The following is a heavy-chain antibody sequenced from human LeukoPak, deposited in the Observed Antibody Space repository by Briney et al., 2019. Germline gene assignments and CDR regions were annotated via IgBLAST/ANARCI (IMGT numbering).Heavy chain of an antibody. Sequence: SQTLSLTCVISEDSVSSNSAAWNWTRQSPSRGLEWLGRTYYRSKWYSDYAVSVKSRITINPDTSKNQFSLHLNSVTPEDTAIYYCARSRSTIDPMGYWGQGTLVTVSP. V-gene: IGHV6-1*01. D-gene: IGHD2-2*01. J-gene: IGHJ4*02. CDR1: EDSVSSNSAA. CDR2: TYYRSKWYS. CDR3: ARSRSTIDPMGY.